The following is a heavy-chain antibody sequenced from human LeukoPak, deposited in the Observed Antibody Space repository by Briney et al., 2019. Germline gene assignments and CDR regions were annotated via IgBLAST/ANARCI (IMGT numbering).Heavy chain of an antibody. Sequence: SETLSLTCTVSRGSMSSHYWSWLPQPAGNGLEWIGRIHTSASTNYNPSLRLRVTMSVDTSKKQFSLKLSAVTAADTAMYYCVTYYCSRSCRFHSWGQGALVTVSS. V-gene: IGHV4-4*07. CDR1: RGSMSSHY. J-gene: IGHJ4*02. CDR2: IHTSAST. D-gene: IGHD2-2*01. CDR3: VTYYCSRSCRFHS.